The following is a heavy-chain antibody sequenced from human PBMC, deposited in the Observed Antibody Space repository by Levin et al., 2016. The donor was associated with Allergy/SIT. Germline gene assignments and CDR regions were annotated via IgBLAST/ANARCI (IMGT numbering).Heavy chain of an antibody. CDR1: GGSFSGYV. CDR2: IIPIFGTA. J-gene: IGHJ6*02. Sequence: SVKVSCKASGGSFSGYVISWVRQAPGQGLQWMGGIIPIFGTANYGQKFQDRVTITADESTRTAYMELRSLRSEDTAVYYCASAVAGRRFSMVRGYHGMDVWGQGTTVTVPS. D-gene: IGHD3-10*01. CDR3: ASAVAGRRFSMVRGYHGMDV. V-gene: IGHV1-69*13.